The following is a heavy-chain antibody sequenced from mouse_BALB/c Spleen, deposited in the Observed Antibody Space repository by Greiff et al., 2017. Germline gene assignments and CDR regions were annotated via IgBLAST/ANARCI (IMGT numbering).Heavy chain of an antibody. CDR1: GYTFTDYN. V-gene: IGHV1S29*02. CDR2: IYPYNGGT. D-gene: IGHD4-1*02. CDR3: ARSTNWDGWFAY. Sequence: EVKVVESGPELVKPGASVKISCKASGYTFTDYNMHWVKQSHGKSLEWIGYIYPYNGGTGYNQKFKSKATLTVDNSSSTAYMELRSLTSEDSAVYYCARSTNWDGWFAYWGQGTLVTVSA. J-gene: IGHJ3*01.